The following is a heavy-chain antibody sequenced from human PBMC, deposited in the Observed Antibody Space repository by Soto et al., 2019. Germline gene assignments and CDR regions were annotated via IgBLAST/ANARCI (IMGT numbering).Heavy chain of an antibody. CDR2: IIPVFGTT. V-gene: IGHV1-69*01. CDR1: GGTFNSYG. D-gene: IGHD7-27*01. Sequence: QVHLVQSGAEVKKPGSSVKVSCKAYGGTFNSYGIKWVRQAPGQGLEWVGGIIPVFGTTNYAQKFRGRVTITADASTSTSYRELSSLRSEDTAVYYCAIENWGPGGQYFDYWGQGTLVTVSS. J-gene: IGHJ4*02. CDR3: AIENWGPGGQYFDY.